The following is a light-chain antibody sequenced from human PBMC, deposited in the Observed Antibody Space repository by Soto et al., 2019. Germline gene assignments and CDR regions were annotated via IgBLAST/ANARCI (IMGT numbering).Light chain of an antibody. V-gene: IGKV3-20*01. J-gene: IGKJ1*01. CDR1: QSVSSSY. CDR2: GAS. CDR3: LQYGSSPWP. Sequence: EIVLTQSPGTLSLSPGERATLSCRASQSVSSSYLAWYQQKPGQAPRLLIYGASSRATGIPDRFSGSGSGTDFALTISRLVPEDFAVYYCLQYGSSPWPFGQGTKVEIK.